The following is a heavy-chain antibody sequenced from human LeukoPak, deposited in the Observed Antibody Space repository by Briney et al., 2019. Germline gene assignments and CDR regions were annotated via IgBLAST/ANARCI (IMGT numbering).Heavy chain of an antibody. V-gene: IGHV3-23*01. D-gene: IGHD3-9*01. CDR2: ISPRGGGT. CDR1: GFTFSNHG. J-gene: IGHJ4*02. CDR3: AKDSPRYYDILTGYFPRPDY. Sequence: GGTLRLSCAASGFTFSNHGMNWVRQAPGKGLEWLSGISPRGGGTYYADSVKGRFTISRDNSKNTLYLQMNSLRAEDTAVYYCAKDSPRYYDILTGYFPRPDYWGQGTLVTVSS.